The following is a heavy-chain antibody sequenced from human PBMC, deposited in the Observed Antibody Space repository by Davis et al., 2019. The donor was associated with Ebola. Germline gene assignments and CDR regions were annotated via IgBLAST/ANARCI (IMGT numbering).Heavy chain of an antibody. Sequence: MPSETLSLTCTVSGDSVSSPSYQWSWIRQPPGKGLEYIGYIYYNVGTHYNPSLKSRVTISVDTSENQFFLRLSSVTAADTATYYCARTTKTSITESGLGYTYFDAWGLGTLLIVSS. CDR3: ARTTKTSITESGLGYTYFDA. D-gene: IGHD1-1*01. CDR2: IYYNVGT. CDR1: GDSVSSPSYQ. J-gene: IGHJ5*02. V-gene: IGHV4-61*01.